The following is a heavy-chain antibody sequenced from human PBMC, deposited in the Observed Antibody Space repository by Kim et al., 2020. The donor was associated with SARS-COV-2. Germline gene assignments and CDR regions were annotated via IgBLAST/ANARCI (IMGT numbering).Heavy chain of an antibody. CDR3: ARDSARGYSGYDFRGVTY. Sequence: GGSLRLSCAASGFTFSSYWMSWVRQAPGKGLEWVANIKQDGSEKYYVDSVKGRFTISRDNAKNSLYLQMNSLRAEDTAVYYCARDSARGYSGYDFRGVTYWGQGTLVTVSS. CDR1: GFTFSSYW. V-gene: IGHV3-7*01. D-gene: IGHD5-12*01. CDR2: IKQDGSEK. J-gene: IGHJ4*02.